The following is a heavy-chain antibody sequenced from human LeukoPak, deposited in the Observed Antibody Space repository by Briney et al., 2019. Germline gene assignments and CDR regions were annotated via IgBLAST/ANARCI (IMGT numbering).Heavy chain of an antibody. CDR1: GFTFSSYA. CDR2: ISGSGGST. V-gene: IGHV3-23*01. Sequence: PGGSLRLSCAASGFTFSSYAMSWVRQAPGKGLEWVSAISGSGGSTYYADSVKGRFTISRDNSKNTLYLQMNSLRAEDTAVYYCAKDRRGGYSYGETGYWGQGTLVTVSS. CDR3: AKDRRGGYSYGETGY. J-gene: IGHJ4*02. D-gene: IGHD5-18*01.